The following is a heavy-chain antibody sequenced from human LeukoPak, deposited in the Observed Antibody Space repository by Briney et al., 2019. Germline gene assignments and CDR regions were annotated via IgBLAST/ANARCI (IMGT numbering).Heavy chain of an antibody. D-gene: IGHD6-13*01. Sequence: GGSLRLSCAASGFTFSRSAMTWVPQTPGKGLDWVSSISSSGNTYYADPVKGRFTISRDNSKNMLYLQMNSLRAEDTAVYYCVKGRISEDGLDFWGQGTLVTVSS. V-gene: IGHV3-23*01. CDR3: VKGRISEDGLDF. CDR2: ISSSGNT. J-gene: IGHJ4*02. CDR1: GFTFSRSA.